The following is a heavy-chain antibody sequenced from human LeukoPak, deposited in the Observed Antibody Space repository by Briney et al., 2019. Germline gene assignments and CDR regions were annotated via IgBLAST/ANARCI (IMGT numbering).Heavy chain of an antibody. CDR2: INHSGST. Sequence: SETLSLTCAVYGGSFSGYYWSWIRQPPGKGLEWIGEINHSGSTNYNPSLKSRVTTSVDTSKNQFSLKLSSVTAADTAVYYCARGRGWLQLTETDYWGQGTLGTVSS. CDR3: ARGRGWLQLTETDY. J-gene: IGHJ4*02. CDR1: GGSFSGYY. V-gene: IGHV4-34*01. D-gene: IGHD5-24*01.